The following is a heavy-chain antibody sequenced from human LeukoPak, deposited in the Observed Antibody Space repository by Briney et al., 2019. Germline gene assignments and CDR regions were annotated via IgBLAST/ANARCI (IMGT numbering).Heavy chain of an antibody. CDR1: GFTFSTYW. D-gene: IGHD2-21*02. V-gene: IGHV3-7*01. CDR2: INQDGSGR. J-gene: IGHJ4*02. Sequence: GGSLRLSCVASGFTFSTYWMSWVRQAPGKGLEWVANINQDGSGRYHVDSVKGRFTISRDNSKNTLYLQMNSLRADDTAVYYCAKDDTAFCGGDCYSRFDYWGQGTLVTVSS. CDR3: AKDDTAFCGGDCYSRFDY.